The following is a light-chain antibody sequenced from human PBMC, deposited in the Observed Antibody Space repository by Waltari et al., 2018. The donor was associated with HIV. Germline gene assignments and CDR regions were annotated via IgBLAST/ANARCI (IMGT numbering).Light chain of an antibody. CDR2: RAS. CDR3: QQYHTDPS. J-gene: IGKJ5*01. V-gene: IGKV1-5*03. CDR1: QPISNW. Sequence: DIHMTQSPSTLSAFVGDRAFITCRASQPISNWLAWYQQKPGKATKLLIHRASILESGVSSRFSGSGSGTEFTLISDTLQVDDFATYYCQQYHTDPSFGQGTRLEFK.